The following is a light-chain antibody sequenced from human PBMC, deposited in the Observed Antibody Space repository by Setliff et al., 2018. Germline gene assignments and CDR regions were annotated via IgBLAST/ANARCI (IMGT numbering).Light chain of an antibody. J-gene: IGLJ1*01. V-gene: IGLV1-40*01. Sequence: QSVLTQPPSVSGAPGQRVTISCTGTSSNIGATYDVHWYQQLPGTAPKLLMYGYSNRPSGVPVRFSGSRSGTSASLAINGLQAEDEADYYCSSYTSNGLYVFGTGTKVTVL. CDR1: SSNIGATYD. CDR3: SSYTSNGLYV. CDR2: GYS.